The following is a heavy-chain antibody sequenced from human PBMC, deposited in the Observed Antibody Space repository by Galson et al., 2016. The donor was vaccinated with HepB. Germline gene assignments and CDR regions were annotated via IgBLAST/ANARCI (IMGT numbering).Heavy chain of an antibody. D-gene: IGHD3-22*01. V-gene: IGHV3-21*01. CDR3: ASQEGQFYYDTSGSYGYHYNAMDV. Sequence: SLRLSCATSGLTFSNYRINWVRQAPGKGLEWVSSITSSSPTIDYADSVKGRFTISRDSAKNSLYLQMNSLRAEDTAVYYCASQEGQFYYDTSGSYGYHYNAMDVWGQGTTVTVSS. CDR2: ITSSSPTI. CDR1: GLTFSNYR. J-gene: IGHJ6*02.